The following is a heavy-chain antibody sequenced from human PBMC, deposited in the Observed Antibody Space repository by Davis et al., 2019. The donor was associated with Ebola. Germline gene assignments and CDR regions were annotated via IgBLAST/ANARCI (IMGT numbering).Heavy chain of an antibody. Sequence: SDPLSPTCAVHGGSFSGYYWSWIRQPPGKGLKWMGEINHHGITSYNPSLKSRVSMSVDTSKKQFSLKVTSVTAADTAVYYCARGLFWSGLDVWGQGTTVTVSS. D-gene: IGHD1-1*01. CDR3: ARGLFWSGLDV. CDR2: INHHGIT. CDR1: GGSFSGYY. J-gene: IGHJ6*02. V-gene: IGHV4-34*01.